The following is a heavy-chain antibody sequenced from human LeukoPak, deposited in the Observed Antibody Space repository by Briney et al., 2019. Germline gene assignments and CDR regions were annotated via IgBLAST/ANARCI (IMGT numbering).Heavy chain of an antibody. Sequence: PVKVSCKASGGTFSTNAISWVRQAPGQGLEWMGGLIPLFGSAHYAQKLQGRVTITTDESTSTAYMVLSSLRSDDTAIYYCARGGGPYESTGFFAGPFDYWGQGTLVTVSS. D-gene: IGHD6-19*01. CDR1: GGTFSTNA. CDR2: LIPLFGSA. V-gene: IGHV1-69*05. CDR3: ARGGGPYESTGFFAGPFDY. J-gene: IGHJ4*02.